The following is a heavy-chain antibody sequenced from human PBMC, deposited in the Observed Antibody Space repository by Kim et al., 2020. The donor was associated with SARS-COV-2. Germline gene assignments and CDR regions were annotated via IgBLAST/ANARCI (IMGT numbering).Heavy chain of an antibody. J-gene: IGHJ4*02. CDR1: GGSISSSYYY. Sequence: SETLSLTCTVSGGSISSSYYYWGWIRQPPGKGLEWIGTISHTGSTYYNPSFKSRVSISVDTSKNQFSLNLSSVTAADTAVYYCARRGPVVLVPAAAFDYWGQGALVTVSS. CDR3: ARRGPVVLVPAAAFDY. V-gene: IGHV4-39*01. CDR2: ISHTGST. D-gene: IGHD2-2*01.